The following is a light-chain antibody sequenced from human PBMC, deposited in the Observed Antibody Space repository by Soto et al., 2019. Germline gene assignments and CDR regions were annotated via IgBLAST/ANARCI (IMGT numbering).Light chain of an antibody. J-gene: IGKJ1*01. CDR3: QQYATSPQT. Sequence: ETVLTQSPGSLSLSPGEGATLSCTASHIISGRYLAWYEQRPGQAPRLLIYEASGRATGIPGRFSGSGSGTDFTLTISSMEPEELAVYYCQQYATSPQTFGQAPTV. CDR2: EAS. V-gene: IGKV3-20*01. CDR1: HIISGRY.